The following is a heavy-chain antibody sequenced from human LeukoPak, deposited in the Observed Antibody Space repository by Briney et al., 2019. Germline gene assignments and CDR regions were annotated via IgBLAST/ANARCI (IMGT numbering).Heavy chain of an antibody. V-gene: IGHV4-34*01. J-gene: IGHJ4*02. CDR2: INHSGST. Sequence: PSETLSLTCAVYGGSFSGYHWSWIRQPPGKGLEWIGEINHSGSTNYNPSLKSRVTISVDTSKNQFSLKLSSVTAADTAVYYCARDYYGSGSYYWYYFDYWGQGTLVTVSS. D-gene: IGHD3-10*01. CDR1: GGSFSGYH. CDR3: ARDYYGSGSYYWYYFDY.